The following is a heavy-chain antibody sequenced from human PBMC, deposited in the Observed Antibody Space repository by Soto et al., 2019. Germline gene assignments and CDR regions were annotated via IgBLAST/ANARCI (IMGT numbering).Heavy chain of an antibody. CDR1: GGSISSSSYY. J-gene: IGHJ5*02. D-gene: IGHD3-3*01. Sequence: QLQLQESGPGLVKPSETLSLTCTVSGGSISSSSYYWGWIRQPPGKGLEWIGSIYYSGSTYYNPSLKSRFPISVDTSKNQFSRKLSSVTAADTAVYYCARHVYGLRFLEWFDPWGQGTLVTVSS. CDR3: ARHVYGLRFLEWFDP. V-gene: IGHV4-39*01. CDR2: IYYSGST.